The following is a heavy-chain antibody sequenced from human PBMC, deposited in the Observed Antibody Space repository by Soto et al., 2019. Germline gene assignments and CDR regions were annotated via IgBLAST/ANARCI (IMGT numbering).Heavy chain of an antibody. CDR2: INQDGGER. D-gene: IGHD2-15*01. J-gene: IGHJ1*01. V-gene: IGHV3-7*03. CDR3: ARPGSYCGGGSCFPFQH. Sequence: EVQLVDSGGGLVQPGGSLRLSCAASGFTFTSYWMTWVRQAPGKGLEWVANINQDGGERYYVDSVKGRFTISRDNAKDSLFLQMNSLGPEDTAVYYCARPGSYCGGGSCFPFQHWGQGTRVTVSS. CDR1: GFTFTSYW.